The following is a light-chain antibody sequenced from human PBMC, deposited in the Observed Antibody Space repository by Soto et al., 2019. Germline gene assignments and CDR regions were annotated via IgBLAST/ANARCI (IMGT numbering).Light chain of an antibody. Sequence: EIVMSQSPATLSVSPGERATLSCRASQSVGRNLAWYQQKPGQAPRLLIYGASTNATGIPARFSGSGSGTEFTLTISSLQSEDFAIYSCQQYNHWPPLTFGGGTKVEIK. CDR1: QSVGRN. V-gene: IGKV3-15*01. J-gene: IGKJ4*01. CDR2: GAS. CDR3: QQYNHWPPLT.